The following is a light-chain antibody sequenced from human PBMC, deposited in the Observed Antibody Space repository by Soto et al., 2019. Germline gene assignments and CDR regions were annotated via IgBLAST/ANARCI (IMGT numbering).Light chain of an antibody. CDR3: CSYAGSYTYV. J-gene: IGLJ1*01. CDR2: DVR. Sequence: QSALTQPRSVSGSPGQSVTISCTGTSSDVGGYNYVSWYQQHPGKAPKLMIYDVRKRPSGVAVCFSGSKSGNTSSLTISGLQAEDECDYYCCSYAGSYTYVFGTGTKVTVL. CDR1: SSDVGGYNY. V-gene: IGLV2-11*01.